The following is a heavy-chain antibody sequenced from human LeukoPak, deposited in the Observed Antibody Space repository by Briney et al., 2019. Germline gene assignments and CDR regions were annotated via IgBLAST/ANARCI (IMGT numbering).Heavy chain of an antibody. J-gene: IGHJ4*02. V-gene: IGHV3-21*01. CDR1: GFIFSSYS. Sequence: GGSMRLSCGASGFIFSSYSMNWVRQAPGKGLEWVSSISSSSSYIYYADSVKGRFTIPRDNAKNSLYLQMNSLRAEDTAVYYCGRDLGMATTYDWGQGTLVTVSS. CDR3: GRDLGMATTYD. D-gene: IGHD5-24*01. CDR2: ISSSSSYI.